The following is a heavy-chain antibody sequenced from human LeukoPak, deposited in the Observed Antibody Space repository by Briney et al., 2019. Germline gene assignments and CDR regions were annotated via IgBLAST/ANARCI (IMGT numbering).Heavy chain of an antibody. CDR3: AREADVGYCSSTSCLDY. V-gene: IGHV4-30-4*08. Sequence: SETLSLTCTVSGGSISSGGYYWSWIRQHPGKGLEWIGYIYYSGSTYYNPSLKSRVTISVDTSKNQFSLKLSSVTAADTAVYYCAREADVGYCSSTSCLDYWGQGTLVTVSS. J-gene: IGHJ4*02. D-gene: IGHD2-2*01. CDR1: GGSISSGGYY. CDR2: IYYSGST.